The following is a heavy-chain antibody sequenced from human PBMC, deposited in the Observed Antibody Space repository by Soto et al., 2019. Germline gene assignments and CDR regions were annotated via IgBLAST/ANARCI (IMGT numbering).Heavy chain of an antibody. V-gene: IGHV1-69*13. CDR1: GGTFSSYA. CDR2: IIPIFGTA. J-gene: IGHJ4*02. CDR3: ARDHYDSSGYYYFDY. Sequence: SVKVSCKASGGTFSSYAISWVRQAPGQGLQWMGGIIPIFGTANYAQKFQGRVTITADQSTSTAYMELSSLRSEDTAVYYCARDHYDSSGYYYFDYWGQGTLVTVSS. D-gene: IGHD3-22*01.